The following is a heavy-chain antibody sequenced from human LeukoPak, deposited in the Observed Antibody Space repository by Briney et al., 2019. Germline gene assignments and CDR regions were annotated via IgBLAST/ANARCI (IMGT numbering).Heavy chain of an antibody. CDR1: GFLFSSYW. CDR3: ARDKEAAVDFWRGYYPL. V-gene: IGHV3-7*01. Sequence: GGSLRLSCAASGFLFSSYWMGLVRRAPGKGLEWVANIKRDGSERYYEDSVKGRFTISRDNAQNSLYLQMNSLREEDTAVYYCARDKEAAVDFWRGYYPLWGQGTLVTVSS. CDR2: IKRDGSER. D-gene: IGHD3-3*01. J-gene: IGHJ4*02.